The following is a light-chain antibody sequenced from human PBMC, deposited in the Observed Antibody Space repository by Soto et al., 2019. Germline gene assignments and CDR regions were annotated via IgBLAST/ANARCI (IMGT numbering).Light chain of an antibody. CDR1: QSVSASY. V-gene: IGKV3-20*01. J-gene: IGKJ1*01. Sequence: EIVLTQSPGTLSLSPGERATLSCRASQSVSASYFAWYQQKPGQAPRLLIYAASNRATGIPDRFSGSGSGTDFTLTISRLEPEDFAVYYCQQYGSSRTFGQGTKVEIK. CDR2: AAS. CDR3: QQYGSSRT.